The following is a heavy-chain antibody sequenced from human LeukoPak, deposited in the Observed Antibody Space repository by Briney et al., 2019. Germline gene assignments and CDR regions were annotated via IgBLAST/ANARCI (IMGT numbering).Heavy chain of an antibody. J-gene: IGHJ5*02. D-gene: IGHD4-17*01. CDR3: ARPLRDDDYGDYANWFDP. V-gene: IGHV4-39*01. CDR2: IYYSGST. CDR1: GGSISSSSYY. Sequence: PSETLSLTCTVSGGSISSSSYYWGWIRQPPGKGLEWIGSIYYSGSTYYNPSLKSRVTISVDTSKNQFSLKLSSVTAADTAVYYCARPLRDDDYGDYANWFDPWGQGTLVTVSS.